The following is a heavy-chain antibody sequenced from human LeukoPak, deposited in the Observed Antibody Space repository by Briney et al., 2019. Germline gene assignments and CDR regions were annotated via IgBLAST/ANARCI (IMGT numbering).Heavy chain of an antibody. D-gene: IGHD6-6*01. V-gene: IGHV4-31*03. CDR2: INYSGNT. CDR3: ATLIAARPHYYYYYYMDV. J-gene: IGHJ6*03. Sequence: SETLSLTCTVSGGSISSGGYYWSWIRQHPGKGLVWIGYINYSGNTYYNPSLKSRVTISVDTSKNQFSLKVSSVTAADTAVYYCATLIAARPHYYYYYYMDVWGKGTTVTVSS. CDR1: GGSISSGGYY.